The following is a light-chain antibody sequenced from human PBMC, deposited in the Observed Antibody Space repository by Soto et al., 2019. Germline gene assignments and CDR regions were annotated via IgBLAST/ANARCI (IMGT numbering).Light chain of an antibody. Sequence: QSALTQPPSASGSPGQSVTISCTGTSSDVGGHNYVSWYQQHPGRAPKLMIYEVTKRPSGVSDRFSGSKSGNTASLTVSGLQAEDEADYYCSSYAGGNILGVFGGGTQLTVL. CDR2: EVT. CDR1: SSDVGGHNY. J-gene: IGLJ3*02. V-gene: IGLV2-8*01. CDR3: SSYAGGNILGV.